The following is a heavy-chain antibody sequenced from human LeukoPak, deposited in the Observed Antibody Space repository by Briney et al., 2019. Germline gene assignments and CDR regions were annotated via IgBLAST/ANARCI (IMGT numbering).Heavy chain of an antibody. V-gene: IGHV4-59*01. J-gene: IGHJ5*02. Sequence: SETLSLTCTVSGGSISSYYWSWIRQPPGKGLEWIGYIYYSGSTIYNPSLKSRVTISVDTSKNQFSLKLSSVTAADTAVYYCARGIGWFDPWGQGTLVTVSS. CDR1: GGSISSYY. CDR3: ARGIGWFDP. CDR2: IYYSGST.